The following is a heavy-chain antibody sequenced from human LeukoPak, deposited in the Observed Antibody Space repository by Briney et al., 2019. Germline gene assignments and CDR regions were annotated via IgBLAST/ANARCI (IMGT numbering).Heavy chain of an antibody. V-gene: IGHV3-74*01. D-gene: IGHD3-10*01. CDR2: INTDGSIR. J-gene: IGHJ4*02. CDR3: AKSKPYYYGSGSYYKNPFDY. Sequence: GGSLRLSCAASGFTFSNYWMHWVRQVPGKGLVWVSRINTDGSIRNYADSEKGRFTISRDNAKNTLYLQMHSLRAEDTAVYYCAKSKPYYYGSGSYYKNPFDYWGQGTLVTVSS. CDR1: GFTFSNYW.